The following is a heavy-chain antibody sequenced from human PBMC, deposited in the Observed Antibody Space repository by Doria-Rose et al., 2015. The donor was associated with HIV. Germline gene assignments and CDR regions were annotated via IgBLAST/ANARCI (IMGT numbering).Heavy chain of an antibody. D-gene: IGHD1-26*01. CDR1: GGSISHYY. J-gene: IGHJ4*02. CDR2: IFYTGST. Sequence: QVQLQQWGPGLVKPSKTLSLTCSVSGGSISHYYWRWVRQPTGKGLEYIGDIFYTGSTNYSPSLKRRVSISIDTSKNKFSLRLSSVTAADTAVYYCARVLSGTYDYWGQGTLVTVSS. CDR3: ARVLSGTYDY. V-gene: IGHV4-59*01.